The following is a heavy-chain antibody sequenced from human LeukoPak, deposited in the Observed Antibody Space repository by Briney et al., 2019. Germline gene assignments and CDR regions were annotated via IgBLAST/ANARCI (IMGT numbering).Heavy chain of an antibody. CDR1: GFIFSSYS. D-gene: IGHD3-3*01. J-gene: IGHJ3*02. Sequence: GGSLRLSCTASGFIFSSYSMNWVRQAPGEGLEWVSSISSSSSYIYYADSVKGRFTISRDNAKNSLYLQMNSLRAEDTAVYYCARTYDFGRGPPGDAFDNWGPGTLVTVSS. V-gene: IGHV3-21*01. CDR2: ISSSSSYI. CDR3: ARTYDFGRGPPGDAFDN.